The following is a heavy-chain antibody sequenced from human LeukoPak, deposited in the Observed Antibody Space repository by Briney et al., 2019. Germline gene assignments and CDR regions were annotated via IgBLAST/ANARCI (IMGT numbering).Heavy chain of an antibody. CDR1: GYTFTGYY. Sequence: ASVKVSCKASGYTFTGYYMHWVRQAPGQGLEWMGWINPNSGGTNYAQKFQGRVTMTRNTSISTAYMELSSLRSEDTAVYYCARVLLPRKRSGYHYWGQGTLVTVSS. J-gene: IGHJ4*02. V-gene: IGHV1-2*02. CDR2: INPNSGGT. D-gene: IGHD3-22*01. CDR3: ARVLLPRKRSGYHY.